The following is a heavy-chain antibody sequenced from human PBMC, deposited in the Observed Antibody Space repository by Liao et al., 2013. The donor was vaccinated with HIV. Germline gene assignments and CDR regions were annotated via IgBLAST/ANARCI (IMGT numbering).Heavy chain of an antibody. J-gene: IGHJ5*02. CDR1: GGSISSYY. V-gene: IGHV4-4*07. Sequence: QVQLQESGPGLVKPSETLSLTCTVSGGSISSYYWSWIRQPAGKGLEWIGRIYTSGSTNYNPSLKSRVTISVDTSKNQFSLKLSSVTAADTAVYYCARDRWQWLVSGSGWFDPWGQGTLVTVSS. D-gene: IGHD6-19*01. CDR3: ARDRWQWLVSGSGWFDP. CDR2: IYTSGST.